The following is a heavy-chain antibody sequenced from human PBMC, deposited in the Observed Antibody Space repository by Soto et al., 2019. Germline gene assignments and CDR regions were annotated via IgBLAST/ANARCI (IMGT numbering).Heavy chain of an antibody. D-gene: IGHD3-22*01. CDR2: THHFRGT. CDR1: GDSISGSHW. J-gene: IGHJ6*02. V-gene: IGHV4-4*02. Sequence: SETLSLTCAVSGDSISGSHWWSWVRRPPGKGLEFIGETHHFRGTNYNPSLKSRVTISVGTSKNQFSLRLSSVTAADTAVYYCAGSGYYHNSGMDVWGQGTTVTVSS. CDR3: AGSGYYHNSGMDV.